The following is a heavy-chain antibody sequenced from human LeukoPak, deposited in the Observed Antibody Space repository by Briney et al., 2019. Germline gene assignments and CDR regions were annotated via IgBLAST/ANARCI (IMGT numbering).Heavy chain of an antibody. J-gene: IGHJ4*02. CDR1: GFTFSSYA. D-gene: IGHD3-16*01. CDR2: ISYDGSNK. Sequence: GGSLRLSCAASGFTFSSYAMHWVRQAPGKGLEWVAVISYDGSNKYYADSVKGRFTISRDNSKNTLYLQMNSLRAEDTAVYYCAREYGDYVWGSLDYWGQGTLVTVSS. V-gene: IGHV3-30*04. CDR3: AREYGDYVWGSLDY.